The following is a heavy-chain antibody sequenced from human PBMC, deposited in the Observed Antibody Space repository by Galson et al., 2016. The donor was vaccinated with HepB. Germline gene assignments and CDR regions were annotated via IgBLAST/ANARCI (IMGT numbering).Heavy chain of an antibody. D-gene: IGHD3-10*01. J-gene: IGHJ6*02. V-gene: IGHV3-74*01. CDR3: ARVGVIPYYYYAMDV. CDR1: GFTFTSYW. CDR2: VNSDGSRT. Sequence: SLRLSCAASGFTFTSYWIHWVRQVPGEGLVWVSRVNSDGSRTHYADSVKGRFTISRDNAKNTVYLQIKSLRVEDTAVYYCARVGVIPYYYYAMDVWGQGPTVTVSS.